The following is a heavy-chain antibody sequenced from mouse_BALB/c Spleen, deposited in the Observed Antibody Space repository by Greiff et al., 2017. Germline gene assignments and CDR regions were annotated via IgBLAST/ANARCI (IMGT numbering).Heavy chain of an antibody. D-gene: IGHD1-1*01. Sequence: QVQLQQSGAELAKPGASVKMSCKASGYTFTSYWMHWVKQRPGQGLEWIRYINPSTGYTEYNQKFKDKATLTADKSSSTAYMQLSSLTSEDSAVYYCAIKGATKGFADWGQGTLVTVSA. CDR3: AIKGATKGFAD. CDR2: INPSTGYT. CDR1: GYTFTSYW. J-gene: IGHJ3*01. V-gene: IGHV1-7*01.